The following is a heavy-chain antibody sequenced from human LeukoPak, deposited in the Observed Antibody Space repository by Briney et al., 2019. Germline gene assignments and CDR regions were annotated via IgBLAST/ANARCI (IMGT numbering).Heavy chain of an antibody. V-gene: IGHV4-4*07. D-gene: IGHD3-10*01. CDR2: IYTSGST. Sequence: SSETLSLTCTVSGGSISSYYWSWNRQPAGRGLEWIGRIYTSGSTNYNPSLKSRVTMSVDTSKNQFSLKLSSVTAADTAVYYCARDRYGSGSFYYWGQGTLFTVSS. J-gene: IGHJ4*02. CDR1: GGSISSYY. CDR3: ARDRYGSGSFYY.